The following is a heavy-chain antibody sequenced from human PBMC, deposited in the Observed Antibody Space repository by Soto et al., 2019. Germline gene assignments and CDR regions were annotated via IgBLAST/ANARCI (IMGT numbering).Heavy chain of an antibody. CDR2: ISSSRSYI. J-gene: IGHJ3*02. CDR3: ARGYSSSWADAFDI. Sequence: EVQLVESGGGLVKPGGSLRLSCAASGFTFSSYSMNWVRQAPGKGLEWVSSISSSRSYIYYADSVKGRFTISRDNAKNSLYLQMNSLRAEDTAVYYCARGYSSSWADAFDIWGQGTMVTVSS. CDR1: GFTFSSYS. V-gene: IGHV3-21*01. D-gene: IGHD6-13*01.